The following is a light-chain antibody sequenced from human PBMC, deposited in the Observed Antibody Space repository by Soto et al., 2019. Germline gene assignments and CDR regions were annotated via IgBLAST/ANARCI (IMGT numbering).Light chain of an antibody. CDR2: AAS. Sequence: IQLTQSPSSLSASVGDRVTMTCRASQGISNYLAWYQQKPGKAPKLLIFAASTLQSGVTSRFSGSGSGTDFTLTISSLQPEDFASYYCHQLNTYPRTFVPGTKVDIK. J-gene: IGKJ3*01. CDR3: HQLNTYPRT. CDR1: QGISNY. V-gene: IGKV1-9*01.